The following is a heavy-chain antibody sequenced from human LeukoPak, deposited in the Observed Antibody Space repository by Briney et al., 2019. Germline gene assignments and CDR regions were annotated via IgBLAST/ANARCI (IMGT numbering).Heavy chain of an antibody. CDR1: GGSISSGAYP. CDR2: IYHSGST. D-gene: IGHD1-26*01. CDR3: AGLTTTEWYFDL. V-gene: IGHV4-30-2*01. J-gene: IGHJ2*01. Sequence: TLSLTCAVSGGSISSGAYPWSWIRQPPGKGLEWIGYIYHSGSTYYNPSLNSRVTMSLDRSKNQFSLKVSSVTAADTAVYYCAGLTTTEWYFDLWGRGIMDSVPS.